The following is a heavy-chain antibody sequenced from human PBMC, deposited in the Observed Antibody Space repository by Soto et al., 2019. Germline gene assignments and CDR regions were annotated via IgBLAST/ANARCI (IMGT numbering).Heavy chain of an antibody. Sequence: ASVKVSCKASGYTFTSYYMHWVRQAPGQGLEWMGIINPSGGSTSYAQKFQGRVTMTRDTSTSTVYMELSSLRSEDTAVYYCARGGYCSGGSCYTTKDTGWFDPWGQGTRVTVSS. CDR2: INPSGGST. CDR1: GYTFTSYY. CDR3: ARGGYCSGGSCYTTKDTGWFDP. V-gene: IGHV1-46*01. D-gene: IGHD2-15*01. J-gene: IGHJ5*02.